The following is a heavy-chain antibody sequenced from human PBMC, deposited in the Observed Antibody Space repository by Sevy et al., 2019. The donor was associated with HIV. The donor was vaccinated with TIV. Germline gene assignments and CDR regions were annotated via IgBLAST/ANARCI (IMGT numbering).Heavy chain of an antibody. CDR1: GFTFSTYA. Sequence: GGSLRLSCAASGFTFSTYAMSWVRQAPEKGLEWVSSISGSGGSTYYADSVKGRFTISRDNSKNTLYLQMNSLRAEDTAVYYCAKHISGSYYDYWGQGTLVTVSS. J-gene: IGHJ4*02. D-gene: IGHD1-26*01. CDR2: ISGSGGST. CDR3: AKHISGSYYDY. V-gene: IGHV3-23*01.